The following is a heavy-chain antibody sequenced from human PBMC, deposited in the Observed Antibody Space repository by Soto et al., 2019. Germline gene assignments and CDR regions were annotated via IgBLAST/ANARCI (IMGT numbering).Heavy chain of an antibody. CDR2: ISYDGSNE. CDR1: GFTLSNYA. V-gene: IGHV3-30-3*01. J-gene: IGHJ4*02. D-gene: IGHD3-16*02. CDR3: ARYGGDYVWGNYRHFDY. Sequence: QVQLVESGGGVVQPGRSLRLSCAASGFTLSNYAMHWVRQAPGKGLEWVAVISYDGSNEYYADSVKGRFTISRDNSKNSLSLQMNGLRADDTAVYYCARYGGDYVWGNYRHFDYWGQGTLVTVSS.